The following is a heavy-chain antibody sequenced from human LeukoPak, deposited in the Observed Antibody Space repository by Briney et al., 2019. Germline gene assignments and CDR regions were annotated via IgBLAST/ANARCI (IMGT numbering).Heavy chain of an antibody. V-gene: IGHV1-2*02. CDR1: GYTFTSYG. CDR2: MNPNSGAT. J-gene: IGHJ4*02. Sequence: ASVKVSCKASGYTFTSYGISWVRQAPGQGLEWMGWMNPNSGATNNAQKFQGRVTLSRDTSISTAYMELSKLRSDDTAVYYCARSGITTIPNFDYWGQGTLVTVSS. CDR3: ARSGITTIPNFDY. D-gene: IGHD5-12*01.